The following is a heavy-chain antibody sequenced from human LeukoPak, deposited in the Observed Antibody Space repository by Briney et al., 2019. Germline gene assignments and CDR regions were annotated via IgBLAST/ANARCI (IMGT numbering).Heavy chain of an antibody. V-gene: IGHV3-11*04. CDR2: ISSSASTL. CDR3: ARDYCSSTSCYNYYYYGMDV. D-gene: IGHD2-2*02. J-gene: IGHJ6*02. CDR1: GFTFNDYY. Sequence: GRSLRLSCAASGFTFNDYYMSWIRQAPGKGLEWVSYISSSASTLYYADSVKGRFTISRDNARNSLYLQMNNLRAEDTAVYYCARDYCSSTSCYNYYYYGMDVWGQGTTVTVSS.